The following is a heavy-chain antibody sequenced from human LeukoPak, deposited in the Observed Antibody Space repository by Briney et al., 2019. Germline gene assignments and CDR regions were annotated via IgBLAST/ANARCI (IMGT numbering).Heavy chain of an antibody. CDR1: GFTFSSYE. D-gene: IGHD3-10*02. CDR2: ISSSGTNV. J-gene: IGHJ4*02. V-gene: IGHV3-48*03. CDR3: ARELFGDRYHDY. Sequence: PGGSLRLSCTASGFTFSSYEMNWVRQAPGKGPEWVSYISSSGTNVYYADSLQGRFTISRDNAKNSLYLQMSSLGAEDTAVYYCARELFGDRYHDYWGQGTLVTVSS.